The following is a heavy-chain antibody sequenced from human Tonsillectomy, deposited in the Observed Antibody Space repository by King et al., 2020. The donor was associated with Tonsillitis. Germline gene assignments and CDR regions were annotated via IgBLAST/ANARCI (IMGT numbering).Heavy chain of an antibody. CDR1: GFTFSGHS. V-gene: IGHV3-48*01. J-gene: IGHJ4*02. D-gene: IGHD5-18*01. CDR3: ARETPAQTARRPGDY. CDR2: ISGSSDTI. Sequence: VQLVESGGGLVQPGGSLRLSCAASGFTFSGHSMNWVRQAPGKGLEWLSYISGSSDTIYYADSLKGRFTLSRDNAQNSVYLLMNSLRAEDTAVYYCARETPAQTARRPGDYGGQGTRGT.